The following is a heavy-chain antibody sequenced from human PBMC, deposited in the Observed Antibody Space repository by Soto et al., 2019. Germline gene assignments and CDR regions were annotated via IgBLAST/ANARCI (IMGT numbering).Heavy chain of an antibody. CDR3: ARDSALAAGEDGYYSYYMDV. V-gene: IGHV4-59*01. Sequence: PSETLSLTCTVSGGSISSYYWSWIRQPPGKGLEWIGYIYYSGSTNYNPSLKSRVTISVDTSKNQVSLKLSSVTAADSGVYYCARDSALAAGEDGYYSYYMDVWGKGTTVTVSS. D-gene: IGHD6-13*01. J-gene: IGHJ6*03. CDR2: IYYSGST. CDR1: GGSISSYY.